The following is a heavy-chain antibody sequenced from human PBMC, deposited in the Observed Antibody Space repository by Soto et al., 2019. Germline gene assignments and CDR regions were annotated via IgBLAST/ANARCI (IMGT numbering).Heavy chain of an antibody. D-gene: IGHD3-22*01. V-gene: IGHV4-59*01. J-gene: IGHJ4*02. CDR1: GGSISSYY. CDR3: AREAYYYDSSGYYSNPIIDY. CDR2: IYYSGST. Sequence: SEPLSITCTVSGGSISSYYWSWIRQPPGKGLEWIGYIYYSGSTNYNPSLKSRVTISVDTSKNQFSLKLSSVTAADTAVYYCAREAYYYDSSGYYSNPIIDYWGQGTLVTVSS.